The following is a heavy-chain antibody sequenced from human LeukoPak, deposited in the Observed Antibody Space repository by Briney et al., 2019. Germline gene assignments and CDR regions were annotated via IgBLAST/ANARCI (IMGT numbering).Heavy chain of an antibody. D-gene: IGHD1-7*01. CDR2: ISGSGGST. CDR1: GFTFSSYA. CDR3: AKDYFTSNWNSPLSGY. V-gene: IGHV3-23*01. J-gene: IGHJ4*02. Sequence: PGGSLRLSCAASGFTFSSYAMSWVRQAPGKGLEWVSAISGSGGSTYYADSVKGRFTISRDNSKNTLYLQMNSLKAEDTAVYYCAKDYFTSNWNSPLSGYWGQGTLVTVSS.